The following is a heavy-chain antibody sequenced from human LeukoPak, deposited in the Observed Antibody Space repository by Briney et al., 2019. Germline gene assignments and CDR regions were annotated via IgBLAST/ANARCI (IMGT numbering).Heavy chain of an antibody. V-gene: IGHV4-59*01. CDR1: GGSISSYY. D-gene: IGHD3-3*01. J-gene: IGHJ6*03. CDR2: IYYSGST. CDR3: ARVPGSTIFGVVIQDYYYYMDV. Sequence: SETLSLTCTVSGGSISSYYWSWIRQPPGKGLEWIGYIYYSGSTNYNPSLKSRVTISVDTSKNQFSLKLSSVTAADTAVYYCARVPGSTIFGVVIQDYYYYMDVWGKGTTVTVSS.